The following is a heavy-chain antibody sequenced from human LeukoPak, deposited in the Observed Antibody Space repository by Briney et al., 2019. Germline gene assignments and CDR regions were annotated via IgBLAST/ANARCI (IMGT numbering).Heavy chain of an antibody. CDR1: GFTFNDYA. J-gene: IGHJ3*02. V-gene: IGHV3-9*01. D-gene: IGHD2-15*01. CDR3: AEAVAATKLHVFDI. CDR2: IKWNSGTI. Sequence: GGSLRLSCAASGFTFNDYAMHWVRQAPGKGLEWVSGIKWNSGTICYTDSVKGRFTISRDNAKNSLFLQMNSLRAENTALYYCAEAVAATKLHVFDIGGQGTLVTVSS.